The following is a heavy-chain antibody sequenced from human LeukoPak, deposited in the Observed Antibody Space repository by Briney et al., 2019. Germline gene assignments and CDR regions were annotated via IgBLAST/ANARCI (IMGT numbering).Heavy chain of an antibody. D-gene: IGHD5-24*01. CDR1: GFTFTNYS. Sequence: PGGSLRLSCAASGFTFTNYSMSWVRQAPGKGLEWVSEIINSGVSTYLADAVQGRFTISRDDSDNTLYLQMSRMRPESTAVYLCAKGRDSDNSGAFDIWGQGTIVTVSS. CDR3: AKGRDSDNSGAFDI. J-gene: IGHJ3*02. V-gene: IGHV3-23*01. CDR2: IINSGVST.